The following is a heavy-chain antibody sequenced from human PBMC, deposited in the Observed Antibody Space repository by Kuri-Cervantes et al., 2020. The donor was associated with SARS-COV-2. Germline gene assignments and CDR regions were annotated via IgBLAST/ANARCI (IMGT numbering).Heavy chain of an antibody. CDR2: IYWDDDK. CDR3: APLLGEDWFDP. D-gene: IGHD3-16*01. CDR1: GFSLSTSGVG. Sequence: PTLVKPTQTLTLTCTFSGFSLSTSGVGVGWIRQPPGKALEWLALIYWDDDKRYGPSLKSRLTITKDTSKNQVVLTMTNMDPVDTATYYCAPLLGEDWFDPWGQGTLVTVSS. V-gene: IGHV2-5*05. J-gene: IGHJ5*02.